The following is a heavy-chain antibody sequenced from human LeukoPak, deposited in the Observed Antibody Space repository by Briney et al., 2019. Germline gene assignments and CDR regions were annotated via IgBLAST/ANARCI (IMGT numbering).Heavy chain of an antibody. CDR1: GYTFTGYY. CDR3: ARAPTYYDFWSGYYDPYYYYYMDV. D-gene: IGHD3-3*01. J-gene: IGHJ6*03. V-gene: IGHV1-2*02. Sequence: ASVEVSCKASGYTFTGYYMHWVRQAPGQGLEWMGWINPNSGGTNYAQKFQGRVTMTRDTSISTAYMELSRLRSDDTAVYYCARAPTYYDFWSGYYDPYYYYYMDVWGKGTTVTVSS. CDR2: INPNSGGT.